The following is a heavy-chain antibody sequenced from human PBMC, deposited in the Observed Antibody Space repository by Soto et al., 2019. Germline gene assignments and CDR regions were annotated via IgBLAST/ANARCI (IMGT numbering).Heavy chain of an antibody. CDR1: GGTFSSYA. Sequence: SVKVSCKASGGTFSSYAISWVRQAPGQGLEWMGGIIPIFGTANYAQKFQGRVTITADESTSTAYMELSSLRSEDTAVYYCAILGYYTFLRGSNWFDPWGQGPLVTVSS. D-gene: IGHD3-3*01. CDR3: AILGYYTFLRGSNWFDP. V-gene: IGHV1-69*13. J-gene: IGHJ5*02. CDR2: IIPIFGTA.